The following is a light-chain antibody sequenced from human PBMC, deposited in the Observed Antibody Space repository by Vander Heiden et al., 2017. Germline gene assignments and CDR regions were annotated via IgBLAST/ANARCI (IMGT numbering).Light chain of an antibody. CDR1: IANIRSHE. Sequence: HSLLTQPPSASATPGQRVTVSRSGSIANIRSHEVYWSPQLPGTAPNRLIYRNNQRPSGVPDRFSGSKSGTSASLAISGLRSEDEAVYSCAAWYDSLSGYVFGTGTKVTVL. CDR2: RNN. CDR3: AAWYDSLSGYV. V-gene: IGLV1-47*01. J-gene: IGLJ1*01.